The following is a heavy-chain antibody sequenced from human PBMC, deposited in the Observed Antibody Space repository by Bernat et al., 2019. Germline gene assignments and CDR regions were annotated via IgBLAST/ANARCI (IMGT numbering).Heavy chain of an antibody. D-gene: IGHD6-6*01. CDR1: GGSISSSSYY. V-gene: IGHV4-39*01. CDR2: IYYSGST. Sequence: LQLQESGPGLVKPSETLSLTCTVSGGSISSSSYYWGWIRQPPGKGLEWIGSIYYSGSTYYNPSLKSRVTISVDTSKNQFSLKLSSVTAADTAVYYCARQVSAPNWFDPWGQGTLVTVSS. CDR3: ARQVSAPNWFDP. J-gene: IGHJ5*02.